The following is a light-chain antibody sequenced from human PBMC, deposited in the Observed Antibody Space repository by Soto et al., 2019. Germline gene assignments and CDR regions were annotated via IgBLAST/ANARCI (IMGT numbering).Light chain of an antibody. J-gene: IGKJ1*01. CDR2: GAS. CDR3: QQYGSSPRT. CDR1: QSVSSSY. Sequence: EIVLTQSPCTLSFSPLERSTLSCRASQSVSSSYLAWYQQKLGQAPRLLIYGASNRATGIPDRFSGSGSGTDFTLTISRLEPEDFAVYYCQQYGSSPRTFGPGTKV. V-gene: IGKV3-20*01.